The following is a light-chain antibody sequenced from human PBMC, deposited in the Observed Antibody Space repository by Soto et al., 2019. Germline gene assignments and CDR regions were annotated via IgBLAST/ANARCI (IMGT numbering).Light chain of an antibody. V-gene: IGKV1-12*01. CDR1: QDINSW. J-gene: IGKJ4*01. Sequence: DIQMTQSPSSVSASVGDRVSITCRASQDINSWLAWYQQKPGKAPKLLVSTASTLQSGVPSRFSGSGSGTDFTLKISRVEAEDVGVYYCMQRIEFPLTFGGGTKVEIK. CDR3: MQRIEFPLT. CDR2: TAS.